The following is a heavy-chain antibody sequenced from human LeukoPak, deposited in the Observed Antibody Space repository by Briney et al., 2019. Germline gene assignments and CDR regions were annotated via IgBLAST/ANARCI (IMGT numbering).Heavy chain of an antibody. CDR1: GYTFTGYY. D-gene: IGHD2-15*01. CDR3: ARGYCSGGSCYGGHHGAFDI. Sequence: ASVKVSCKASGYTFTGYYMHWVRQAPGQGLEWMGWINPNSGGTNYAQKFQGRVTMTRDTSISTAYMELSRLRSDDTAVYYCARGYCSGGSCYGGHHGAFDIWGQGTMVTVSS. J-gene: IGHJ3*02. CDR2: INPNSGGT. V-gene: IGHV1-2*02.